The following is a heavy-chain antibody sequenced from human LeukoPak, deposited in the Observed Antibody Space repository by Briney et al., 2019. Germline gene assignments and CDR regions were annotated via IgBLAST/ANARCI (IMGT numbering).Heavy chain of an antibody. CDR1: GYSISGGYY. CDR3: ARGNYDSSGYDI. Sequence: SSETLSLTCTVSGYSISGGYYWGWIRQPPGKGLEWIGSIYHSGSTYYNPSLKSRVTISVDTSKNQFSLKLSSVTAADTAVYYCARGNYDSSGYDIWGQGTMVTVSS. D-gene: IGHD3-22*01. V-gene: IGHV4-38-2*02. J-gene: IGHJ3*02. CDR2: IYHSGST.